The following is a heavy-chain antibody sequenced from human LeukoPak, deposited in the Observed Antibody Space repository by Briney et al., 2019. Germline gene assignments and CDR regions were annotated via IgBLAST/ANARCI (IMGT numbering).Heavy chain of an antibody. CDR2: ISAYNGNT. V-gene: IGHV1-18*01. D-gene: IGHD2-21*02. Sequence: GASVKVSCKASGYTLTSYGISWVRQAPGQGLEWMGWISAYNGNTNYAQKLQGRVTMTTDTSTSTAYMELRSLRSDDTAVYYCAISCGGDCYTPLLRYGMDVWGQGTTVTVSS. CDR3: AISCGGDCYTPLLRYGMDV. CDR1: GYTLTSYG. J-gene: IGHJ6*02.